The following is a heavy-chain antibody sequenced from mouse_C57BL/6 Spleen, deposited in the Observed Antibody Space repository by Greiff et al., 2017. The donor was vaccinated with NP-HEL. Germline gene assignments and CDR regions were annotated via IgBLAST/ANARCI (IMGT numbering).Heavy chain of an antibody. D-gene: IGHD1-1*01. V-gene: IGHV1-26*01. CDR2: INPNNGGT. J-gene: IGHJ2*01. CDR3: ARRPTTVVFDY. Sequence: EVQLQQSGPELVKPGASVKISCKASGYTFTDYYMNWVKQSHGKSLEWIGDINPNNGGTSYNQKFKGKATLTVDKSSSTAYMELRSLTSEDSAVYYCARRPTTVVFDYWGQGTTLTVSS. CDR1: GYTFTDYY.